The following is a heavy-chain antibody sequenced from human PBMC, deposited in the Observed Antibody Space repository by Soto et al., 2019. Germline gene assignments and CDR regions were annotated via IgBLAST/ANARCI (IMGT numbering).Heavy chain of an antibody. CDR3: ARSSYDFYNWFDP. V-gene: IGHV1-69*13. Sequence: SVKVSCKASGGTFSSYAISWVRQAPGQGLEWMGGIIPIFGTANYAQKFQGRVTITADESTSTAYMELSSLRSEDTAVYYCARSSYDFYNWFDPWGQGTLVTVSS. J-gene: IGHJ5*02. CDR2: IIPIFGTA. CDR1: GGTFSSYA. D-gene: IGHD3-3*01.